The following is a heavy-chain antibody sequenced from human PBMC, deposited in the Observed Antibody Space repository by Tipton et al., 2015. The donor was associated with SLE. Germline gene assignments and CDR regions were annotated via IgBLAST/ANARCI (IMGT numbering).Heavy chain of an antibody. V-gene: IGHV3-30*04. Sequence: SLRLSCAASGFTFSSYVMHWVRQAPGKGLEWVAVISYDGSNKYYADSVKGRFTIPRDNSKNTLYLQMNSLRAEDTAVYYCARVLGSYYGMDVWGQGTTVTVSS. CDR3: ARVLGSYYGMDV. CDR1: GFTFSSYV. CDR2: ISYDGSNK. J-gene: IGHJ6*02.